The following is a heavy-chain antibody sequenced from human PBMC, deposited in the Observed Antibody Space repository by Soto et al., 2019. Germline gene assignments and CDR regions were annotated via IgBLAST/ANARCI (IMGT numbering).Heavy chain of an antibody. D-gene: IGHD6-19*01. V-gene: IGHV3-23*04. CDR2: ISGSGGST. CDR1: GFTVSSNY. CDR3: AKDPSSGWYGYFQH. Sequence: EVQLVETGGGLIQPGGSLRLSCAASGFTVSSNYMSWVRQAPGKGLEWVSAISGSGGSTYYADSVKGRFTISRDNSKNTLYLQMNSLRAEDTAVYHCAKDPSSGWYGYFQHSGQGTLVTGSS. J-gene: IGHJ1*01.